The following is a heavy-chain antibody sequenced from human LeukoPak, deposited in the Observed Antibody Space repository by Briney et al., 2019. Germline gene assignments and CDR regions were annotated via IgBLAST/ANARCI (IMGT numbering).Heavy chain of an antibody. D-gene: IGHD6-13*01. CDR2: MHPNTGNT. V-gene: IGHV1-8*01. CDR1: GYTFASFE. CDR3: ARVRYSTPPRHQDDFYYMDV. Sequence: GASVKVSCKTSGYTFASFEIVWVRQASGQGLEWMGWMHPNTGNTGYAANFQGRVTMTRNTPISTAYMELSSLTSDDTAVYYCARVRYSTPPRHQDDFYYMDVWGKGTTVTVSS. J-gene: IGHJ6*03.